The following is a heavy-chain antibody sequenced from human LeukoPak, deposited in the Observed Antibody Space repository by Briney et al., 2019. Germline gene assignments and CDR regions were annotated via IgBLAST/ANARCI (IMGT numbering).Heavy chain of an antibody. V-gene: IGHV1-18*01. CDR1: GYTFTSYG. CDR2: ISAYNGNT. Sequence: GASVKVSCKASGYTFTSYGISWVRQAPGQGLEWMGWISAYNGNTSYAQKFQGRVTMTRDMSTSTVYMELSSLRSEDTAVYYCARGGYCSSTSCFSGVYWGQGTLVTVSS. CDR3: ARGGYCSSTSCFSGVY. J-gene: IGHJ4*02. D-gene: IGHD2-2*01.